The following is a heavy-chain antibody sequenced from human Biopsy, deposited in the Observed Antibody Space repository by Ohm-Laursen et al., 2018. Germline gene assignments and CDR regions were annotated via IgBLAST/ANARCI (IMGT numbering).Heavy chain of an antibody. V-gene: IGHV1-69*06. CDR2: NIPILGKG. CDR1: GGTFSNYG. D-gene: IGHD3-9*01. CDR3: ATKLTGYFHH. J-gene: IGHJ1*01. Sequence: SVKVSCKAPGGTFSNYGVNWVRQAPGQSLEWLGGNIPILGKGNYAQKFQDRVTVAADTSTSTATMELRSLRSDDTAVYYCATKLTGYFHHWGQGTLVIVSS.